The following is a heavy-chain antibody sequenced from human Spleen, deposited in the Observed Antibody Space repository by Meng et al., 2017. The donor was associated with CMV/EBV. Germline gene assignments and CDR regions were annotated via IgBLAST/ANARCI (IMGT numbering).Heavy chain of an antibody. V-gene: IGHV4-30-4*08. J-gene: IGHJ4*02. Sequence: QVQLQEAGPGLVQPSQTLSLTCTVSGGSINSGDYYWSWIRQPPGKGLEWIGYISYNGNSYYNPSLKSRVTISVDTSKNQFSLKLSSVTAADTAVYYCAREDIVATTSFDYWGQGTLVTVSS. CDR2: ISYNGNS. D-gene: IGHD5-12*01. CDR1: GGSINSGDYY. CDR3: AREDIVATTSFDY.